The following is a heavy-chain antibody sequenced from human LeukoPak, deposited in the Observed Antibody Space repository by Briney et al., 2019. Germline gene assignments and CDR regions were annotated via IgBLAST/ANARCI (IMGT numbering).Heavy chain of an antibody. V-gene: IGHV1-69*13. J-gene: IGHJ4*02. Sequence: SVKVSCKASGGTFSSYAISWVRQAPGQGLEWMGGIIPIFGTANYAQKFQGRVTITADESTSTAYMELSSLRSEDTAVYYCSRVYSSSQLRGYFDYWGQGTLVTVSS. CDR3: SRVYSSSQLRGYFDY. D-gene: IGHD6-13*01. CDR2: IIPIFGTA. CDR1: GGTFSSYA.